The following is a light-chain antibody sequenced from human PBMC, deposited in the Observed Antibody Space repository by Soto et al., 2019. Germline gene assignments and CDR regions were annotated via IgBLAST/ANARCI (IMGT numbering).Light chain of an antibody. CDR3: QQYDNWPLT. CDR1: QSVNSN. V-gene: IGKV3-15*01. Sequence: EIILTQSPATLSESPGGRVTLSCRASQSVNSNLAWYQQKAGQPPRLLLYGASTRATGIPARFSGSGSGTEFTLTISSLQSEDFAIYHCQQYDNWPLTFGGGTKVEIK. J-gene: IGKJ4*01. CDR2: GAS.